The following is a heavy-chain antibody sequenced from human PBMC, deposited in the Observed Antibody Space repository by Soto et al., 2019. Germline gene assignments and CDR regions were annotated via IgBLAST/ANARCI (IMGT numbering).Heavy chain of an antibody. D-gene: IGHD6-13*01. CDR3: ARGNGAADAFDI. J-gene: IGHJ3*02. Sequence: VQLQQWGAGLLKPSETLSLTCAVYGGSFSGYYWSWIRQPPGKGLEWIGEINHSGSTNYNPSLKSRVTISVDTSKNQFSLKLSSVTAADTAVYYCARGNGAADAFDIWGQGTMVTVSS. CDR1: GGSFSGYY. V-gene: IGHV4-34*01. CDR2: INHSGST.